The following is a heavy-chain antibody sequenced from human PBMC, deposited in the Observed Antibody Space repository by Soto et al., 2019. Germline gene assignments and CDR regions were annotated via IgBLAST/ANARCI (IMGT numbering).Heavy chain of an antibody. J-gene: IGHJ3*01. V-gene: IGHV3-74*01. D-gene: IGHD2-21*02. CDR2: IQNDGSRT. CDR1: GLTFNNNW. Sequence: EVQLVESEGGLVQRGGSLSLSCAASGLTFNNNWSHWVPQAPGKGLVWVAHIQNDGSRTTYADSVTGRFTISRDNAKNTMYLQMNSLRAEDTAVYYCARGDLGGFDLWGQGTTVTVSS. CDR3: ARGDLGGFDL.